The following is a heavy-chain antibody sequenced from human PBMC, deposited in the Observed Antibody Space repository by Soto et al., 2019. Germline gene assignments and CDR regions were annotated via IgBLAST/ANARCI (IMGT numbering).Heavy chain of an antibody. CDR1: GGSITTNGHY. J-gene: IGHJ4*02. V-gene: IGHV4-31*03. Sequence: QVQLQESGPELVKPSQTLSLTCSVSGGSITTNGHYWTWIRQHPGQGLEWIAYIYYTGNSYLNPSIKSRLSISVDTSKNQFSLELRSVTAADTAVYYCAREQWGFDSWGQGTLVPVSS. D-gene: IGHD6-19*01. CDR2: IYYTGNS. CDR3: AREQWGFDS.